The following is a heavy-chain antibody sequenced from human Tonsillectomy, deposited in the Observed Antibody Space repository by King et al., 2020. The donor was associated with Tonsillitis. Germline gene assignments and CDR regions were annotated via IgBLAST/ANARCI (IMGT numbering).Heavy chain of an antibody. CDR1: GFAFSSDW. Sequence: VQLVESGGGLVQPGGSLRLSCAASGFAFSSDWMSWVRRAPGKGLEWVANIMQDGSGKYYVDSVKGRFTISRDNAKNSLYLQMNSLRAEDTAVYYCARGGYWYFDLWGRGTLVTVSS. J-gene: IGHJ2*01. D-gene: IGHD5-12*01. CDR2: IMQDGSGK. V-gene: IGHV3-7*04. CDR3: ARGGYWYFDL.